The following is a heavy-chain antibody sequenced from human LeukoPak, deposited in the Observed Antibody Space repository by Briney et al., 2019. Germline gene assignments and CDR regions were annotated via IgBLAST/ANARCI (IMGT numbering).Heavy chain of an antibody. CDR3: ARDRYYDSSGVYYFDY. CDR2: INANSGTT. J-gene: IGHJ4*01. CDR1: GLAFRVYA. D-gene: IGHD3-22*01. V-gene: IGHV3-23*01. Sequence: PGGSLRLSCAASGLAFRVYAMGWVRQPPGEGLERVSTINANSGTTSYAASVRGRFTISRDNSKNTLYLQMNSLRAEDTAVYYCARDRYYDSSGVYYFDYWGQGTLVTVSS.